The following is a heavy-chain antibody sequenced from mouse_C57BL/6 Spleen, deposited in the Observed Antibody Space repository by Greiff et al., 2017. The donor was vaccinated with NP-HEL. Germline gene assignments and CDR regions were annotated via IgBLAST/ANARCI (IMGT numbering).Heavy chain of an antibody. CDR2: ISDGGSYT. J-gene: IGHJ2*01. CDR1: GFTFSSYA. Sequence: EVQGVESGGGLVKPGGSLKLSCAASGFTFSSYAMSWVRQTPEKRLEWVATISDGGSYTYYPDNVKGRFTISRDNAKNNLYLQMSHLKSEDTAMYYCAREGRLGSYFDYWGQGTTLTVSS. D-gene: IGHD4-1*01. V-gene: IGHV5-4*01. CDR3: AREGRLGSYFDY.